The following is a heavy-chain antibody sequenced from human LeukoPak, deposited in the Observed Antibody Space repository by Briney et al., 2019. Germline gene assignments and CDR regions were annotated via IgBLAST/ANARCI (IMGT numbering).Heavy chain of an antibody. Sequence: GASVKVSCKASGYTFTDYYMHWVRQAPGQGLEWMGWISAYNGNTNYAQKLQGRVTMTTDTSTSTAYMELRSLRSDDTAVYYCARDEWGVVGATPETEFDIWGQGTMVTVSS. CDR1: GYTFTDYY. CDR2: ISAYNGNT. V-gene: IGHV1-18*04. CDR3: ARDEWGVVGATPETEFDI. J-gene: IGHJ3*02. D-gene: IGHD1-26*01.